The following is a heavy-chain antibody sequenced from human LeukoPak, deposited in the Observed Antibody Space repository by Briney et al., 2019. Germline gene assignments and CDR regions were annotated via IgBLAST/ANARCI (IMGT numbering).Heavy chain of an antibody. V-gene: IGHV3-23*01. D-gene: IGHD3-22*01. CDR1: EFTFSSYA. CDR2: ISGSGGST. Sequence: GGSLRLSCAASEFTFSSYAMSWVRQAPGKGLEWVSTISGSGGSTYCAESVKGRFTISRDNNKNTLYLQMNSLRAEDTAVYYCARGFHRYNYDSGAYSVYWGQGILVTVSS. CDR3: ARGFHRYNYDSGAYSVY. J-gene: IGHJ4*02.